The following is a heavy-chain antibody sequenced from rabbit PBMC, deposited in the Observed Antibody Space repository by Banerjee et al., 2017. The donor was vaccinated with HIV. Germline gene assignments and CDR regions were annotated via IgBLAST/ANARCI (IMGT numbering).Heavy chain of an antibody. D-gene: IGHD4-1*01. CDR1: GFSFSSDYD. Sequence: QSLEESGGDLVQPEGSLTLTCTASGFSFSSDYDVCWVRQAPGKGLEWIACIYAGSSGNTYYASWAKGRFTISKTSSTTVTLQMTSLTAADTATYFCARDLAGVIGWNFGLWGQGTLVTV. CDR3: ARDLAGVIGWNFGL. J-gene: IGHJ3*01. CDR2: IYAGSSGNT. V-gene: IGHV1S40*01.